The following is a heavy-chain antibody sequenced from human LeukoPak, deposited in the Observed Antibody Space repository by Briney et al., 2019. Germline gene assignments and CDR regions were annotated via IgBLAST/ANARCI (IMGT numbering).Heavy chain of an antibody. V-gene: IGHV1-18*01. Sequence: GASVKVSCKASGGTFSSYGISWVRQAPGQGLEWMGWISAYNGNTNYAQKLQGRVTMTTDTSTSTAYMELRSLRSDDTAVYYCARGLVWVGAIGLDYWGQGTLVTVSS. J-gene: IGHJ4*02. CDR2: ISAYNGNT. CDR3: ARGLVWVGAIGLDY. D-gene: IGHD1-26*01. CDR1: GGTFSSYG.